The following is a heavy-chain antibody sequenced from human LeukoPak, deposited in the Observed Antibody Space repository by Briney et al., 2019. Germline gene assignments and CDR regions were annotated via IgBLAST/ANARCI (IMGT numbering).Heavy chain of an antibody. J-gene: IGHJ3*02. CDR3: AREGSGTTALDAFDI. D-gene: IGHD1-1*01. CDR2: IIPIFGTA. V-gene: IGHV1-69*05. CDR1: GGTFSSYA. Sequence: ASVKVSCKASGGTFSSYAISWVRQAPGQGLEWMGGIIPIFGTANYAQKFQGRVTITTDESTSTAYMELSSLRSEDTAVYYCAREGSGTTALDAFDIWGQGTMVTVSS.